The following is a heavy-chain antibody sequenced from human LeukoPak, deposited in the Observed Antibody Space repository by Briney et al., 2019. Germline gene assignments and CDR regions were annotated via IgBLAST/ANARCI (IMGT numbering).Heavy chain of an antibody. CDR2: INHSGST. Sequence: PSETLSHTCAVYGGSFSGYYWSWIRQPPGKGLEWIGEINHSGSTNYNPSLKSRVTISVDTSKNQFSLKLSSVTAADTAVYYCATYYYGLFDIWGQGTMVTVSS. J-gene: IGHJ3*02. CDR1: GGSFSGYY. V-gene: IGHV4-34*01. D-gene: IGHD3-10*01. CDR3: ATYYYGLFDI.